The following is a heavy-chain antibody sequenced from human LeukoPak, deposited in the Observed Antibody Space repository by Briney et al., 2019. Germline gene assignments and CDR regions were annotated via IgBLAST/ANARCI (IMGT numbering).Heavy chain of an antibody. J-gene: IGHJ4*02. CDR1: GFTFSSYG. D-gene: IGHD5-18*01. V-gene: IGHV3-30*18. Sequence: GGSLRLSCAASGFTFSSYGMHWVRQAPGKGLEWVAVISYDGSNKYYADSVKGRFTISRDNSKNTLYLQMNSLRAEDTAVYYCAKEDTAMGPRGDFDYWGQGTLVTVSS. CDR2: ISYDGSNK. CDR3: AKEDTAMGPRGDFDY.